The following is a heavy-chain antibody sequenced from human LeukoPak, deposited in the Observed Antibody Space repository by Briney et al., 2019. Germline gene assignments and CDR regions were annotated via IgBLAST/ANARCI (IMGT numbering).Heavy chain of an antibody. CDR3: ATTTSGGDAFDI. Sequence: PETLSLTCPVSGGSISSYYWSWIRPPAGKVLEWIGLIYTSGTTNYNPCLKSRVTLSVDTSNNQFSLNLRSVTAADTAVYYCATTTSGGDAFDIWGQGTMVTVSS. CDR2: IYTSGTT. V-gene: IGHV4-4*07. CDR1: GGSISSYY. J-gene: IGHJ3*02. D-gene: IGHD1-26*01.